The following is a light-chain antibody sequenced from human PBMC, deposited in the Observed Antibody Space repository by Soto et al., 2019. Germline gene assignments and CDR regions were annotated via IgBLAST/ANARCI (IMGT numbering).Light chain of an antibody. Sequence: QSVLTQPRSVSGSPGQSVTLSCTGTSSDVGGYHYVSWYQHHPGKAPKIIIYDVNKRPSGVPDRFSGSKSGNTASLTISGLQTEDVADYYCCSYAGSYTLVFGGGTKVTVL. J-gene: IGLJ2*01. V-gene: IGLV2-11*01. CDR2: DVN. CDR1: SSDVGGYHY. CDR3: CSYAGSYTLV.